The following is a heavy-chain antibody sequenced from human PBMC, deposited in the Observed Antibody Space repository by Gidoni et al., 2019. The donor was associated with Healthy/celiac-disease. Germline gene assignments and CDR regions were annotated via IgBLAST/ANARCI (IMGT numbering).Heavy chain of an antibody. CDR2: IYYSGST. Sequence: QLQLQESGPGLVKPSETLFPTCTVSGGSISSSSYYWGRNRQPPGKGLEWIGSIYYSGSTYYNPSLKSRVTISVDTSKNQFSLKLSSVTAADTAVYYCARPARYYYGMDVWGQGTTVTVSS. J-gene: IGHJ6*02. D-gene: IGHD6-25*01. V-gene: IGHV4-39*01. CDR1: GGSISSSSYY. CDR3: ARPARYYYGMDV.